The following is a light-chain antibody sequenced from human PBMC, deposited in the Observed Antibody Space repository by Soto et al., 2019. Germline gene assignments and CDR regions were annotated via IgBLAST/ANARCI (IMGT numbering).Light chain of an antibody. CDR2: LGS. CDR1: QSLLHSNGYNY. J-gene: IGKJ4*01. V-gene: IGKV2-28*01. Sequence: DIVMTQSPLSLPVTPGEPASISCRSSQSLLHSNGYNYLGWFVQKPGQSPQLLIYLGSGRASGVPDRFSGSGSRTDFTLKISRVEAEDVGFYYCMQVLQTPLTFGVRTKVEIK. CDR3: MQVLQTPLT.